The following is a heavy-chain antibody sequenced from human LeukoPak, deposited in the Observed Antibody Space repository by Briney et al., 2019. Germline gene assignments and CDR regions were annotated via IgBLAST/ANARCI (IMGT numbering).Heavy chain of an antibody. J-gene: IGHJ6*02. Sequence: GETLRISCKGSGYSFTSYWISWVRQMPGKGLEWMGRIDPSDSYTNYSPSFQGHVTISADKSISTAYLQWSSLKASDTAMYYCARKSTVTTLYYYDGMDVWGQGTTVTVSS. CDR1: GYSFTSYW. V-gene: IGHV5-10-1*01. CDR2: IDPSDSYT. CDR3: ARKSTVTTLYYYDGMDV. D-gene: IGHD4-11*01.